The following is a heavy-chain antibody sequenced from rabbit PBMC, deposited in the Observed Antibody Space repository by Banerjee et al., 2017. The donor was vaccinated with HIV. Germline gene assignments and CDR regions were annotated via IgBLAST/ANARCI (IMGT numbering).Heavy chain of an antibody. V-gene: IGHV1S45*01. CDR3: ARDLAGAIGWNFGL. CDR1: GFSFSDKYV. D-gene: IGHD4-1*01. J-gene: IGHJ4*01. Sequence: QEQLEESGGGLVKPGRSLTLTCTASGFSFSDKYVMCWVRQAPGKGLEWIGCINTSSGNTVYASWAKGRFTISKTSSTTVTLQMTSLTAADTATYFCARDLAGAIGWNFGLWGPGTLVTV. CDR2: INTSSGNT.